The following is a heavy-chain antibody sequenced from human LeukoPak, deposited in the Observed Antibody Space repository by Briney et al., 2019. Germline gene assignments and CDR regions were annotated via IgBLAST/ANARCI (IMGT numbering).Heavy chain of an antibody. CDR3: ARGAQASGSHYNWFDP. D-gene: IGHD3-10*01. CDR1: GGSISSGGYF. CDR2: IYPSGNS. J-gene: IGHJ5*02. Sequence: SQTLSLTCTVAGGSISSGGYFWNWIRQPAGKGLEWIGRIYPSGNSDYSPSLKSRVTISLDTSRNQFSLTLTSVTAADAAVYYCARGAQASGSHYNWFDPWGQGTLVTVSS. V-gene: IGHV4-61*02.